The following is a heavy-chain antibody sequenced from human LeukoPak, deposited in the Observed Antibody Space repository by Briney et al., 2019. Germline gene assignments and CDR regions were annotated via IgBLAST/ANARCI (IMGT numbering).Heavy chain of an antibody. Sequence: GGSLRLSCAASGFTFSDDYMSWIRQAPGKGPEWVSYISSDGSTIFYADSVKGRFTISRDSAKSSLFLQMNSLRAEDTAVYYCARERTTVRYWGQGTLVTVSS. J-gene: IGHJ4*02. CDR3: ARERTTVRY. CDR1: GFTFSDDY. CDR2: ISSDGSTI. D-gene: IGHD4-17*01. V-gene: IGHV3-11*01.